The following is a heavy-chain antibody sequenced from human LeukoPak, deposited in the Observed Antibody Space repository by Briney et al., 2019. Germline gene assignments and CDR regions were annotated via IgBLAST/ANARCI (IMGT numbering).Heavy chain of an antibody. CDR1: GGTFSSYA. Sequence: SVKVSCKASGGTFSSYAISWVRQAPGQGLEWMGGIIPIFGTANYAQKFQGRVTITADKSTSTAYMELSSLRSEDTAVYYCARSEQSWIPYSSSWRDAFDIWGQGTMVTVSS. V-gene: IGHV1-69*06. J-gene: IGHJ3*02. D-gene: IGHD6-13*01. CDR2: IIPIFGTA. CDR3: ARSEQSWIPYSSSWRDAFDI.